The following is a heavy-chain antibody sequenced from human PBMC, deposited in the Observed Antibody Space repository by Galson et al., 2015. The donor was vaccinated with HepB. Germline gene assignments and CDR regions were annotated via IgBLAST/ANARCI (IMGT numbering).Heavy chain of an antibody. CDR2: ISSSSSTI. D-gene: IGHD6-19*01. Sequence: SLRLSCAASGFTFSSYSMNWVRQAPGKGLEWASYISSSSSTIYYADSVKGRFTISRDNAKNSLYLQMNSLRAEDTAVYYCARDSSGWYGGAGYYFDYWGQGTLVTVSS. J-gene: IGHJ4*02. CDR1: GFTFSSYS. V-gene: IGHV3-48*04. CDR3: ARDSSGWYGGAGYYFDY.